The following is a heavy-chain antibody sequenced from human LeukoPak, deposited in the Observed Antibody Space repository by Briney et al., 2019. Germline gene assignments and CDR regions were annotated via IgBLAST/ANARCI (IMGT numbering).Heavy chain of an antibody. Sequence: SETLSLTGGVSGTSFTSYYWSWIRQTPGKGLEWIGEVNHSGYTNMNPSLKSRVTISVDTSKNQFSLMMTSVTAADTAVYFCARMTTGHDYWGQGILVTVSS. D-gene: IGHD4-17*01. CDR3: ARMTTGHDY. V-gene: IGHV4-34*01. CDR1: GTSFTSYY. CDR2: VNHSGYT. J-gene: IGHJ4*02.